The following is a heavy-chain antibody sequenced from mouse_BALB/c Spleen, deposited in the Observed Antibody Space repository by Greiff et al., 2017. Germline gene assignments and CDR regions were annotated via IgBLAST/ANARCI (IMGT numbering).Heavy chain of an antibody. CDR1: GFTFSSYA. CDR2: ISSGGSYT. J-gene: IGHJ3*01. CDR3: ARDLITTVVATEMQFAY. D-gene: IGHD1-1*01. Sequence: EVHLVESGGGLVQPGGSLKLSCAASGFTFSSYAMSWVRQSPEKRLEWVAEISSGGSYTYYPDTVTGRFTISRDNAKNTLYLEMSSLRSEDTAMYYCARDLITTVVATEMQFAYWGQGTLVTVSA. V-gene: IGHV5-9-4*01.